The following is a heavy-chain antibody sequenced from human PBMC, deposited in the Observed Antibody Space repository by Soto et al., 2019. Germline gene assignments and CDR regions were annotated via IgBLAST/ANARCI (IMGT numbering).Heavy chain of an antibody. CDR1: GGSISTSNYY. V-gene: IGHV4-39*07. CDR3: AKDTGSSAYSPDALDI. J-gene: IGHJ3*02. Sequence: SETLSLTCIVSGGSISTSNYYWAWIRQPPGKALEWIGSIHFSESTYYNPSLWSRVTISVDTSQNQISLSLGSVTAADAAVYYGAKDTGSSAYSPDALDIWGQGTMVTVSS. CDR2: IHFSEST. D-gene: IGHD6-6*01.